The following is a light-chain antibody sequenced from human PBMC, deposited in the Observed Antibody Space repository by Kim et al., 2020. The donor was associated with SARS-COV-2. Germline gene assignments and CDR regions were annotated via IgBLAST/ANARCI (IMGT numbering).Light chain of an antibody. CDR3: CSYAGSSTYVV. CDR1: SSDVGSYNL. V-gene: IGLV2-23*02. Sequence: QSITISCTGTSSDVGSYNLVSWYQQHPGKAPNLMFYEVSKRPSGVSNRFSGSKSGNTASLTISGLQAEDEADYYCCSYAGSSTYVVFGGGTQLTVL. CDR2: EVS. J-gene: IGLJ2*01.